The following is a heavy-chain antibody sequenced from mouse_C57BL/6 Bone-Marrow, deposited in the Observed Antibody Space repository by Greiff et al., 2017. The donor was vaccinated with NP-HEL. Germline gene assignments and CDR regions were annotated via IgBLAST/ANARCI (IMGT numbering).Heavy chain of an antibody. CDR1: GYAFSSSW. D-gene: IGHD3-2*02. CDR2: IYPGDGDT. V-gene: IGHV1-82*01. J-gene: IGHJ4*01. CDR3: ARSYSSGFPYYAMDY. Sequence: VHLVESGPELVKPGASVKISCKASGYAFSSSWMNWVKQRPGKGLEWIGRIYPGDGDTNYNGKFKGKATLTADKSSSTAYMQLSSLTSEDSAVYFCARSYSSGFPYYAMDYWGQGTSVTVSS.